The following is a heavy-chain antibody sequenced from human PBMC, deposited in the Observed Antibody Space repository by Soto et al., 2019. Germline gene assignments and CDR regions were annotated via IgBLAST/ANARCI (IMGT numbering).Heavy chain of an antibody. CDR3: AKDTRNYYDSSGYYPPLDAFAI. V-gene: IGHV3-43*01. D-gene: IGHD3-22*01. Sequence: PGGSLRLSCAASGFTFDDYTMHWVRQAPGKGLEWVSLISWDGGSTYYADSVKGRLTISRDNSKNSLYLQMNSLRTEDTALYYCAKDTRNYYDSSGYYPPLDAFAIWGQGTMVTVSS. CDR2: ISWDGGST. CDR1: GFTFDDYT. J-gene: IGHJ3*02.